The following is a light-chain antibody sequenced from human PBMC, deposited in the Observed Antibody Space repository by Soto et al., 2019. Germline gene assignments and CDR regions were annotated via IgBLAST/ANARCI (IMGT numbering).Light chain of an antibody. V-gene: IGLV2-14*01. CDR3: SSYTSSTTVI. J-gene: IGLJ2*01. CDR2: EVN. Sequence: QSALTQPASVSGSPGQSITISCTGTSTDIGRYDYVSWYQLHPGKAPKLMVFEVNYRPSGVSYRFSGSKSGNTASLTISGLQAEDEADYYCSSYTSSTTVIFGGGTKLTVL. CDR1: STDIGRYDY.